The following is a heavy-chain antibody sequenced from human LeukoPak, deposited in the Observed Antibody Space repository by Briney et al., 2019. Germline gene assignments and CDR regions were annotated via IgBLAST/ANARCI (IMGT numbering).Heavy chain of an antibody. CDR1: GYTFTGYY. D-gene: IGHD3-22*01. J-gene: IGHJ5*02. Sequence: ASVKVSCKASGYTFTGYYMHWVRQAPGQGLEWMGWINPNSGGTNYAQKFQGRVTMTRDTSIRTAYMELSRLRSDDTAVYYCARDRYYYDSSGYYSPWGQGTLVTVSS. CDR3: ARDRYYYDSSGYYSP. CDR2: INPNSGGT. V-gene: IGHV1-2*02.